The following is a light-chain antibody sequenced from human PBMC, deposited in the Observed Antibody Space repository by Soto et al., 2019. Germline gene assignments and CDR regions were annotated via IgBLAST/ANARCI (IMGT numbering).Light chain of an antibody. CDR1: QSIGGN. CDR2: AAL. Sequence: DIQMTQSPSSLSASVGDRVTITCRASQSIGGNLNWYQQKPGKAPKLLIYAALNCQSGVPSRFSGSGSGTEFTLTSSSLQPEDCATYYCQQSYTTPRTFGQGTKLEIK. CDR3: QQSYTTPRT. J-gene: IGKJ2*02. V-gene: IGKV1-39*01.